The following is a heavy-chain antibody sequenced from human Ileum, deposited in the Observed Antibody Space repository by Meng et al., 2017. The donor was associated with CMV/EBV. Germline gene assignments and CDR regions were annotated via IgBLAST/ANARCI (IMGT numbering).Heavy chain of an antibody. D-gene: IGHD5-12*01. J-gene: IGHJ4*02. CDR3: ARGGGYPRSFDF. Sequence: CKASGFTLNNYYMHWLRQAPGQGLDWMGIINPSTTTTTYAQNFQGRVTMTRDTSTSTVYMELSSLRSEDSAVYYCARGGGYPRSFDFWGQGTLVTVSS. V-gene: IGHV1-46*02. CDR1: GFTLNNYY. CDR2: INPSTTTT.